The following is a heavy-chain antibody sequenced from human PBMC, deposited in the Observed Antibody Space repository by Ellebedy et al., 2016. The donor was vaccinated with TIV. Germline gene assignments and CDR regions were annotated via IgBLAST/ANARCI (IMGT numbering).Heavy chain of an antibody. CDR1: GFTFSSYA. D-gene: IGHD3-3*02. V-gene: IGHV3-33*08. Sequence: GESLKISXAASGFTFSSYAMSWVRQAPGKGLEWVAVIWYDGSNKYYADSVKGRFTISRDNSKNTLYLQMNSLRAEDTAVYYCARSDSIKGYFDYWGQGTLVTVSS. J-gene: IGHJ4*02. CDR3: ARSDSIKGYFDY. CDR2: IWYDGSNK.